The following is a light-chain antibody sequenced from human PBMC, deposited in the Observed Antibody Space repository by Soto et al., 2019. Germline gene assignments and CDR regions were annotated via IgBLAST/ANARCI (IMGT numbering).Light chain of an antibody. Sequence: DIVLTQSPAPLSSFPGDRVTLSCMASQYINTRLAWYQHRPGQAPRLIIYQTSIRAAGIPARFSASWSGTDCTLTISDVQPEDVALYYCHQRQSWPRTLGQGTKVDIK. J-gene: IGKJ1*01. CDR2: QTS. V-gene: IGKV3D-11*03. CDR1: QYINTR. CDR3: HQRQSWPRT.